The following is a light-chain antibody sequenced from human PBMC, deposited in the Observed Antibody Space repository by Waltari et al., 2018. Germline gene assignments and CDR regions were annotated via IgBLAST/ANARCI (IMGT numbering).Light chain of an antibody. J-gene: IGLJ2*01. CDR3: SSRDSSASHVL. V-gene: IGLV3-19*01. Sequence: SSELTQDPAVSVALGQTVRITCQGASLRASYASWYQQKSGQAPILVLFGKNKRPSGIPDRFSGYNSETTTSFTSTGAQAEDEADYYCSSRDSSASHVLFAGGTKLTVL. CDR1: SLRASY. CDR2: GKN.